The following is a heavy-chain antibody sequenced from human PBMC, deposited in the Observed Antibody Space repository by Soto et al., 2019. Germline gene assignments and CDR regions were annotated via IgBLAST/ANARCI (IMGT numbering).Heavy chain of an antibody. V-gene: IGHV3-74*01. D-gene: IGHD5-18*01. J-gene: IGHJ3*02. CDR1: GFTFSSYW. CDR3: ARDGGYSYGQPDAFDI. Sequence: WGSLRLSCAASGFTFSSYWMHWVRQAPGKGLVWVSRINSDGSSTSYADSVKGRFTISRDNAKNTLYLQMNSLRAEDTAVYYCARDGGYSYGQPDAFDIWGQGTMVTVSS. CDR2: INSDGSST.